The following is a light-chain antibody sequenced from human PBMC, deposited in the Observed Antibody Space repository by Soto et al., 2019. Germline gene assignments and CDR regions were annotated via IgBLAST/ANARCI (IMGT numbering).Light chain of an antibody. CDR2: QVA. J-gene: IGLJ1*01. Sequence: QSVPTQPASVSGSPGQSITISCTGTSSDIGGYYYVSWYQHHPGKAPKLLIYQVANRPSRVSNRFSGSKSGNTASLTISGLQADDEADYYCTSYSSSDIFYVFGTGTKVTVL. CDR3: TSYSSSDIFYV. CDR1: SSDIGGYYY. V-gene: IGLV2-14*01.